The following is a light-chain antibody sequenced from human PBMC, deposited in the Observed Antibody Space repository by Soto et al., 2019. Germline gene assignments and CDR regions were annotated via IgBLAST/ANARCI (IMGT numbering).Light chain of an antibody. CDR3: QQYNNWPPELT. CDR2: AAS. J-gene: IGKJ4*01. V-gene: IGKV3-15*01. Sequence: EIVMTQSPATLSVSPGERATLSCRASQSVSSNLAWYQQKPGQAHRLLIYAASTRATGIPARFSGSGSGTEFTLTISSLQSEDFAVYYCQQYNNWPPELTFGGGTKVEIK. CDR1: QSVSSN.